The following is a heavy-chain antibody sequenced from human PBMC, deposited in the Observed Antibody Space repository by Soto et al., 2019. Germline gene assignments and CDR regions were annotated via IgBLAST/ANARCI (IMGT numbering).Heavy chain of an antibody. V-gene: IGHV1-69*13. D-gene: IGHD3-10*01. CDR2: IIPIFGTA. CDR1: GGTFSSYA. CDR3: ARDPYYYGSGSYYIFYYGMDV. Sequence: EASVKVSCKASGGTFSSYAISWVRQAPGQGLEWMGGIIPIFGTANYAQKFQGGVTITADESTSTAYMELSSLRSEDTAVYYCARDPYYYGSGSYYIFYYGMDVWGQGTTVTVSS. J-gene: IGHJ6*02.